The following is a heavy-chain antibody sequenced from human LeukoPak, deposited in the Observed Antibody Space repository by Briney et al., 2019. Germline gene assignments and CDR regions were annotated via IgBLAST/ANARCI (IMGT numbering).Heavy chain of an antibody. Sequence: GGSLRLSCATSGFTFSSYLMHWVRQVPGKGLVWVSRVNGDGTSTSYADSVQGRFTISRDNAKNTLYLYMNSLRGDDTAIYFCARAPPTRYSSSWYGVDWGQGTLVTVSS. D-gene: IGHD6-13*01. J-gene: IGHJ4*02. CDR3: ARAPPTRYSSSWYGVD. V-gene: IGHV3-74*01. CDR1: GFTFSSYL. CDR2: VNGDGTST.